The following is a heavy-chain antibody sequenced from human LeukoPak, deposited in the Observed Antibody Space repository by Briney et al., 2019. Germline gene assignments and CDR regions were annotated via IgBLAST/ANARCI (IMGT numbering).Heavy chain of an antibody. Sequence: GSLGLSCAASGFTFSGYSMNWVRQAPGKGLEWVSSIISSGRNIYYADSVKGRFTISRDNAKNSLYLQMNRLRAEDTAVYYCARTGFSSSWYFRYFDYWGQGTLVSVSS. CDR2: IISSGRNI. CDR3: ARTGFSSSWYFRYFDY. CDR1: GFTFSGYS. D-gene: IGHD6-13*01. V-gene: IGHV3-21*01. J-gene: IGHJ4*02.